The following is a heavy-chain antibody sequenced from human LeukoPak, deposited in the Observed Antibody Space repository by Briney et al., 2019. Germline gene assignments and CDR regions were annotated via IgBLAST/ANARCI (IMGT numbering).Heavy chain of an antibody. CDR2: ISAYNGNT. D-gene: IGHD2-15*01. Sequence: ASVKVSCKASGYTFTSYGISWVRQAPGQGLEWMGWISAYNGNTNYAQKLQGRVTMTTDTSTSTAYMELRSLRSDDTAVYYCARDPGYCSGGSCYSGGPSFYWGQGTLVTVSS. J-gene: IGHJ4*02. V-gene: IGHV1-18*01. CDR1: GYTFTSYG. CDR3: ARDPGYCSGGSCYSGGPSFY.